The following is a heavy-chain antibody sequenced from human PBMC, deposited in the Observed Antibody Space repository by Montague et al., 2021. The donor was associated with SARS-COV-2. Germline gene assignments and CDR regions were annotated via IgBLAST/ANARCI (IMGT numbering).Heavy chain of an antibody. CDR3: ATGGYCSSTSCYGGYY. D-gene: IGHD2-2*01. CDR1: GFTFSSYA. Sequence: SLRLSCAASGFTFSSYAMSWVRQAPGKGLEWVSVIYSGGSSTYYAGSVKGRFTISRDNSKNTLYLQMNSLRAGDTAVYYCATGGYCSSTSCYGGYYWGQGTLVTVSS. CDR2: IYSGGSST. V-gene: IGHV3-23*03. J-gene: IGHJ4*02.